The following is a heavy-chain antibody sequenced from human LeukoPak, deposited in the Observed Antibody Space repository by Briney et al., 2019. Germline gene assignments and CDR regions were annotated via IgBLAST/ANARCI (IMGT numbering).Heavy chain of an antibody. CDR1: GFAFSTYG. CDR3: ARGGRTTWHGMDV. D-gene: IGHD4-17*01. CDR2: IWYDGSNK. J-gene: IGHJ6*02. V-gene: IGHV3-33*01. Sequence: PGGSLRLSCEASGFAFSTYGMHWVRQAPGKGLEWVAVIWYDGSNKNYADSVKGRFTISRDNSKHTLYLQMNSLRADDTAVYYCARGGRTTWHGMDVWDQGTTVTV.